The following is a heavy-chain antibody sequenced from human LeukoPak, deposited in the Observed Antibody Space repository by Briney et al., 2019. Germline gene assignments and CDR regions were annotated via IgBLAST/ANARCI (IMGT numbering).Heavy chain of an antibody. D-gene: IGHD3-22*01. CDR2: IKQDGSEK. Sequence: PGGSLRLSCAASGFTFGTYCMTWVRQAPGKGLEWVANIKQDGSEKYYLDSVKGRFTISRDNAKNSLYLQMNSLRAEDTAVYYCARVRSTYYYDSSGRNAFDIWGQGTMVTVSS. CDR3: ARVRSTYYYDSSGRNAFDI. V-gene: IGHV3-7*01. J-gene: IGHJ3*02. CDR1: GFTFGTYC.